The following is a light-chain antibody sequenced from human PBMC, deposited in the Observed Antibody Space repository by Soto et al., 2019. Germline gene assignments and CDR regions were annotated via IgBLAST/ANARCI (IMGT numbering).Light chain of an antibody. CDR3: CSYKSTSTLYV. CDR2: EVN. Sequence: QSALTQPASVSGSPGQSITISCAGTSSDVGGYKYVSWYQQNPGKAPKLIIYEVNSRPSGVSNRFSGSKSGNTASLTISGLQDEDEADYYSCSYKSTSTLYVFGSGTKVTVL. J-gene: IGLJ1*01. CDR1: SSDVGGYKY. V-gene: IGLV2-14*01.